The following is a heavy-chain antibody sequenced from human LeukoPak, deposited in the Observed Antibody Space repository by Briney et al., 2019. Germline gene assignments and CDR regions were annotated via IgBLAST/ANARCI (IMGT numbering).Heavy chain of an antibody. J-gene: IGHJ5*02. Sequence: LETLCLTCAVSGGSISSYYWSWIRQPPGKGLEWIGYIYYSGSTNYTPSLKSRVTISVDTSKNQFSLKLSSVTAADTAVYYCASDLTVPPYNWFDPWGQGTLVTVSS. CDR1: GGSISSYY. CDR3: ASDLTVPPYNWFDP. V-gene: IGHV4-59*01. D-gene: IGHD7-27*01. CDR2: IYYSGST.